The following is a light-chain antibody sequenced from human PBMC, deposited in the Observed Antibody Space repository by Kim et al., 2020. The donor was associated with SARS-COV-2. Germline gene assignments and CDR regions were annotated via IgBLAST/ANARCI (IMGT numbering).Light chain of an antibody. J-gene: IGKJ1*01. CDR3: QQRYSWPRT. CDR1: QSISTF. V-gene: IGKV3-11*01. CDR2: DTS. Sequence: SPGEKATRSCRAGQSISTFLAWYQQRLGQAPKLLIYDTSKRAAGVPARFSASGSGTDFTLTISSLEPDDCATYYCQQRYSWPRTFGQGTKVDIK.